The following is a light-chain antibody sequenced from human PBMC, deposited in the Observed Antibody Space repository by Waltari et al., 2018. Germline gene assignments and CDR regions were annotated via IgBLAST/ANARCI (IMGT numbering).Light chain of an antibody. CDR3: AAWDDSLSTWV. Sequence: QSVLTQPPSASGTPGQRVAISCSGSSSNNGSNFVYWYQQPPGTAPELLIYINNQRPSGVPVRISGSKSGTSASLAVSGLRSEDEADFYCAAWDDSLSTWVFGGGTKLTVL. CDR1: SSNNGSNF. V-gene: IGLV1-47*01. CDR2: INN. J-gene: IGLJ3*02.